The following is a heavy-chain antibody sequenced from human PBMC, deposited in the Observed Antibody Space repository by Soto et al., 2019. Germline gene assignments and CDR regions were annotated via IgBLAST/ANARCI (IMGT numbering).Heavy chain of an antibody. D-gene: IGHD6-6*01. Sequence: GGSLRLSCAASGFTVSSNYMNWVRQAPGKGLEWLSIIYSDGTTYYADSVKGRFTVSRDNFKNTLYLQMNNLRAEDTAVYYCAILSNWGQGTLVTVSS. CDR1: GFTVSSNY. CDR3: AILSN. V-gene: IGHV3-53*01. CDR2: IYSDGTT. J-gene: IGHJ4*02.